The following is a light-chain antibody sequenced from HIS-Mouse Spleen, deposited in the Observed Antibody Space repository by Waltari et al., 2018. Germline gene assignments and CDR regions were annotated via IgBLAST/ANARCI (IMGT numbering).Light chain of an antibody. CDR1: PSVLSSSNNKNY. CDR2: WAS. V-gene: IGKV4-1*01. CDR3: QQYYSTPYT. Sequence: DIVMTQSPDSLAVSLGERATINCKSSPSVLSSSNNKNYLAWYQQKPGQPPKLLIYWASTRESGVPDRFSGSGSGTDFTLTISSLQAEDVAVYYCQQYYSTPYTFGQGTKLEIK. J-gene: IGKJ2*01.